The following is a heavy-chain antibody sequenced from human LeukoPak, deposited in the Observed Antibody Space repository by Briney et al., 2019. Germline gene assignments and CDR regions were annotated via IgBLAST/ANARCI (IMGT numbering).Heavy chain of an antibody. Sequence: PSETLSLTCTVFGSSINSVYSWGWIRQPPGKGLEWIGSIYHNGNTYYNSSLKSRVTISVHTSENQFSLKLSSVTAADTAVYYCASYKTYYDSSGNPFGYWGQGTLVTVSS. CDR3: ASYKTYYDSSGNPFGY. CDR1: GSSINSVYS. D-gene: IGHD3-22*01. V-gene: IGHV4-38-2*02. J-gene: IGHJ4*02. CDR2: IYHNGNT.